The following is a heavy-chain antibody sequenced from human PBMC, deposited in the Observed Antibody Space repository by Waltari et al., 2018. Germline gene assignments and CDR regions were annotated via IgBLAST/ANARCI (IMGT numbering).Heavy chain of an antibody. CDR2: ISYDGTNK. CDR1: GFPFGCYA. V-gene: IGHV3-30-3*01. CDR3: ARDPGGSILELDY. D-gene: IGHD1-1*01. Sequence: QVQLVESGGGVVQLGRSLGLSCAAPGFPFGCYAMYWVRQAPGKGLEWVAFISYDGTNKYYVDALKVRFIISRDNSKNTLYLQMNSLRVEDTAVYYCARDPGGSILELDYWGQGTLVTVSS. J-gene: IGHJ4*02.